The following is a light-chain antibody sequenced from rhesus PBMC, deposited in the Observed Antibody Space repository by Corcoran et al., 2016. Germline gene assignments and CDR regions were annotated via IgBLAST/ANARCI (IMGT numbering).Light chain of an antibody. J-gene: IGKJ3*01. CDR3: LQYSSSPFT. Sequence: DIQMTQSPSSLSASVGDTVTITCRASQSISSWLDWYQQKPGKTPKLLIYKASSLQSGVPSRFSGSGSRTDFTLTISSLQPEGFATYYCLQYSSSPFTFGPGTKLDIK. CDR1: QSISSW. V-gene: IGKV1-22*01. CDR2: KAS.